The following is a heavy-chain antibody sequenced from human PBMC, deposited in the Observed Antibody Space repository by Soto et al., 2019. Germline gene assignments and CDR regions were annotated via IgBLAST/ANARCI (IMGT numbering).Heavy chain of an antibody. Sequence: SETLFLTCTVSGTSISDYYWSRIRQPAGKGLECVGRIYASGNTNYNPSLESRPTMSDDTSKNQFSLTLNSVTAADKAVYYCARESRSALGTVEHLGRGTLVTVSS. J-gene: IGHJ4*02. CDR3: ARESRSALGTVEH. CDR2: IYASGNT. CDR1: GTSISDYY. D-gene: IGHD6-13*01. V-gene: IGHV4-4*07.